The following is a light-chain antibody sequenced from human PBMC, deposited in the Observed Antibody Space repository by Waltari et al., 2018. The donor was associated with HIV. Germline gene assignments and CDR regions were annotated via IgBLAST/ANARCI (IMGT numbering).Light chain of an antibody. V-gene: IGKV1-17*01. CDR3: LQHSFYPIT. J-gene: IGKJ5*01. CDR2: AAS. CDR1: QGIKND. Sequence: DIQMTQSPSSLSASVGDRVTITCRASQGIKNDLAWYQQRPGNAPKRLIYAASSLQSGVPSRFSGSGSGTDFTLTISSLQPEDVATYYCLQHSFYPITFGQGTRLEIK.